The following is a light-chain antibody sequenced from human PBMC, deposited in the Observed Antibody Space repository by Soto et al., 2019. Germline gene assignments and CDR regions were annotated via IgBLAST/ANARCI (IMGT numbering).Light chain of an antibody. CDR3: RLYGSTPPMYT. CDR1: QSVNNVY. CDR2: GAS. V-gene: IGKV3-20*01. J-gene: IGKJ2*01. Sequence: DILLTQSPGTLSLSPGERASLSCRASQSVNNVYLGWYHQKPGQAPRLLIYGASNRATGIPDRFSGSGSGTDFTLTISRLEPEDFAVYYCRLYGSTPPMYTFGQGSKLEIK.